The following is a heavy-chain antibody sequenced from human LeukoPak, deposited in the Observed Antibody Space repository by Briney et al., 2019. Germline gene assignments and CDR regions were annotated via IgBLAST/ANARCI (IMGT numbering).Heavy chain of an antibody. J-gene: IGHJ6*03. CDR3: ARDGEKWELTFYYYYMDV. CDR1: GFTFSSYA. D-gene: IGHD1-26*01. CDR2: ISYDGSNK. V-gene: IGHV3-30*04. Sequence: PGRSLRLSCAASGFTFSSYAMHWVRQAPGKGLEWVAVISYDGSNKYYADSVKGRFTISRDNSKNTLYLQMNSLRAEDTAVYYCARDGEKWELTFYYYYMDVWGKGTTVTVSS.